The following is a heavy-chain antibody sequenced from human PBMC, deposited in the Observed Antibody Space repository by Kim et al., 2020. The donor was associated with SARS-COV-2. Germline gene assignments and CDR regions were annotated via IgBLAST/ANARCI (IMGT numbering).Heavy chain of an antibody. D-gene: IGHD3-10*01. Sequence: SETLSLTCTVSGGSISSGGYYWSWIRQHPGKGLEWIGYFYYSGSTYYNPSLKSRVTISVGTSKNPFSLKLSSVTAAGTSVYFCARGNTLYYYGSGSYFDYWGQGTLVTVSS. V-gene: IGHV4-31*03. CDR3: ARGNTLYYYGSGSYFDY. CDR2: FYYSGST. J-gene: IGHJ4*02. CDR1: GGSISSGGYY.